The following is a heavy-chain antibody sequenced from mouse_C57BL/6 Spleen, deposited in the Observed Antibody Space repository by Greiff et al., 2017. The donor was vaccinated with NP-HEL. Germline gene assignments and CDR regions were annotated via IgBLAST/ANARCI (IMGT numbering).Heavy chain of an antibody. J-gene: IGHJ4*01. D-gene: IGHD2-10*01. CDR3: ARRRPTREGYYCDMDD. CDR1: GFTFSSYG. V-gene: IGHV5-6*01. CDR2: ISSGGSDT. Sequence: EVQGVESGGDLVKPGGSLKLSCAASGFTFSSYGLSWVRQTPDTRLEWVATISSGGSDTSYPDSVKERFTFSRDNAKNTLYMQMSSLKSEDTAMYYCARRRPTREGYYCDMDDWGKGTSVTVSS.